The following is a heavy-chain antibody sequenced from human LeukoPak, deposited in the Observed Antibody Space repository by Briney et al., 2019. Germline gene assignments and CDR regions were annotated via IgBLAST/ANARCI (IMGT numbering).Heavy chain of an antibody. V-gene: IGHV3-30*03. CDR1: GFTFSSYG. D-gene: IGHD6-13*01. Sequence: GGSLRLSCAASGFTFSSYGMHWVRQAPGKGLVGVAVISYDGSNKYYAESVKGRFTVSRDNSKNTLYLQMNSLRAEDTAVYYCASEGIAAAADIWGQGTMVTVSS. J-gene: IGHJ3*02. CDR2: ISYDGSNK. CDR3: ASEGIAAAADI.